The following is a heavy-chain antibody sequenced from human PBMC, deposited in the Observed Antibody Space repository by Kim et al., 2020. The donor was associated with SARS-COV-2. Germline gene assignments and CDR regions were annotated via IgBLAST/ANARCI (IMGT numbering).Heavy chain of an antibody. J-gene: IGHJ6*02. CDR2: IKQDGSEK. V-gene: IGHV3-7*01. D-gene: IGHD6-19*01. CDR3: ARDAYSSGPLYYYYGMDV. CDR1: GFTFSSYW. Sequence: GGSLRLSCAASGFTFSSYWMSWVRQAPGKGLEWVANIKQDGSEKYYVDSVKGRFTISRDNAKNSLYLQMNSLRAEDTAVYYCARDAYSSGPLYYYYGMDVRGQGTTVTVSS.